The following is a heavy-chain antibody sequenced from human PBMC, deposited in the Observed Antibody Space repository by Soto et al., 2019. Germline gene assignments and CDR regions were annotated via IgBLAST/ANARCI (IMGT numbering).Heavy chain of an antibody. Sequence: SETLSLTCTVSGGSISGSYWSWIRQPPGKGLEWIGYIYYSGSTNYNPSLKSRVTISVDTSKNQFSLKLSSVTAADTAVYYGARDSRSTVTRFDDCGQGTLVTVSS. CDR1: GGSISGSY. D-gene: IGHD4-17*01. CDR3: ARDSRSTVTRFDD. V-gene: IGHV4-59*01. CDR2: IYYSGST. J-gene: IGHJ4*02.